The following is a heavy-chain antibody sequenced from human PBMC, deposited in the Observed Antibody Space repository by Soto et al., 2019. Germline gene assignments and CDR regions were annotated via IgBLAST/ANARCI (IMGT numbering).Heavy chain of an antibody. Sequence: QVQLQESGPGLVKPSETMSLSCTVSGGSISSYYWSWFRQSPGKRMEWIGYVHHSWGSSYNHSLQRRVAISLGTSKIQFSLKVPSVTATDTAVYYCARQGFGPLHGLVDVWGQGTTVTVSS. V-gene: IGHV4-59*08. CDR1: GGSISSYY. CDR3: ARQGFGPLHGLVDV. CDR2: VHHSWGS. D-gene: IGHD3-10*01. J-gene: IGHJ6*02.